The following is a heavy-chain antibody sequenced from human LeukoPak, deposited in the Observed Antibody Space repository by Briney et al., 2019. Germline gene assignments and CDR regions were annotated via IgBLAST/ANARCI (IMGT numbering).Heavy chain of an antibody. V-gene: IGHV1-2*02. CDR3: ARDNYSSSSKWFDP. Sequence: GASVKVSCKASGYTFTGYYMHWVRQAPGQGLEWMGWINPNSGGTNYAQKFQGRVTMTRDTSISTAYMELSRLRSDDTAVYHCARDNYSSSSKWFDPWGQGTLVTVSS. CDR2: INPNSGGT. D-gene: IGHD6-6*01. J-gene: IGHJ5*02. CDR1: GYTFTGYY.